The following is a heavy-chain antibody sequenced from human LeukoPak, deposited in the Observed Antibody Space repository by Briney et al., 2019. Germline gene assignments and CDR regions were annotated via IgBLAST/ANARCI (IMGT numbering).Heavy chain of an antibody. CDR1: GFTFSSYG. J-gene: IGHJ4*02. D-gene: IGHD4-17*01. CDR2: IWYDGSYK. Sequence: GRSLRLSCAASGFTFSSYGMHWVRQAPGKGLEWVAVIWYDGSYKYYADSVKGRFTISRDNSKNTLYLQVNGLRAEDTAVYYCARDGDTTVSKERYFAYWGQGTLVTVSS. CDR3: ARDGDTTVSKERYFAY. V-gene: IGHV3-33*01.